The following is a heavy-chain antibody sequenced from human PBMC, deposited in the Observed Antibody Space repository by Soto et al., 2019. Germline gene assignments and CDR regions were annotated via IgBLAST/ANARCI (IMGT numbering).Heavy chain of an antibody. CDR2: IIPILGIA. J-gene: IGHJ6*02. CDR3: ARDLTTGDDYYYYGMDV. CDR1: GGTFSSYT. Sequence: SVKVSCKASGGTFSSYTISWVRRAPGQGLEWMGRIIPILGIANYAQKFQGRVTITADKSTSTAYMELSSLRSEDTAVYYCARDLTTGDDYYYYGMDVWGQGTTVTVSS. D-gene: IGHD1-1*01. V-gene: IGHV1-69*04.